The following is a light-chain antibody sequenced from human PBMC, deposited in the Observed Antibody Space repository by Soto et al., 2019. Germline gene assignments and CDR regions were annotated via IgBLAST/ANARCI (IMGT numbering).Light chain of an antibody. J-gene: IGKJ3*01. CDR3: QHYNDWPPAFT. V-gene: IGKV3-15*01. CDR1: QSLSRN. Sequence: EILMTQSPATLSVSPGERVTLSCRASQSLSRNLAWYQQKPGQAPRLLIYGASTRASGIPARFSGVGSGTEFTLTISSLQSEDFALYYCQHYNDWPPAFTFGPGTKVDL. CDR2: GAS.